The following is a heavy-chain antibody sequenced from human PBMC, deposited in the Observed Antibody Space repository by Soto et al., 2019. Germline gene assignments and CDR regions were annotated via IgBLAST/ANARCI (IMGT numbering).Heavy chain of an antibody. CDR2: IYPGDSDT. CDR1: GYSSTSYW. Sequence: PGESLKISCKGSGYSSTSYWIGWVRQMPGKGLEWMGIIYPGDSDTRYRPSFQGQVTISADKSISTAYLQWSSLKASDTAMYYCARHRVEMATNDAFDIWGQGTMVTVSS. CDR3: ARHRVEMATNDAFDI. J-gene: IGHJ3*02. D-gene: IGHD5-12*01. V-gene: IGHV5-51*01.